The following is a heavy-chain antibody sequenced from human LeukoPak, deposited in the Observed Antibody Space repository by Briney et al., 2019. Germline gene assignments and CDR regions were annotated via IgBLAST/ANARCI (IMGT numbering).Heavy chain of an antibody. J-gene: IGHJ4*02. D-gene: IGHD6-19*01. CDR2: ISAYNGNT. CDR1: GYTFTIYG. Sequence: ASVKVSCKASGYTFTIYGISWVRQAPGQGLEWMGWISAYNGNTNYAQKLQGRVTMTTDTSTSTAYMELRSLRSDDTAVYYCARERVGAGTGDYWGQGTLVTVSS. CDR3: ARERVGAGTGDY. V-gene: IGHV1-18*01.